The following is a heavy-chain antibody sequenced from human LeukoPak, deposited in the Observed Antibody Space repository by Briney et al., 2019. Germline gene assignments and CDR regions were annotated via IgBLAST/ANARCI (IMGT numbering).Heavy chain of an antibody. CDR2: ISGSSSNT. V-gene: IGHV3-11*06. CDR3: ARDRRSVGAFSY. D-gene: IGHD1-26*01. Sequence: GGSLRLSCAASGFTFSDYYMSWIRQAPGKGLEWVSYISGSSSNTNYADSVKGRFTISRDNAERSLFLQMNSLRAEDTAVYYCARDRRSVGAFSYWGQGTLVTVSS. CDR1: GFTFSDYY. J-gene: IGHJ4*02.